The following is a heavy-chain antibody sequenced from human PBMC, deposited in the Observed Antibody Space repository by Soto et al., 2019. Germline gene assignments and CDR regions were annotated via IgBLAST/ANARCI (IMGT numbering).Heavy chain of an antibody. Sequence: PGGSLRLSCAASGFAFSTYSMNWVRQAPGKGLEWISSISGNSNYIYYADSVKGRFTISRDNGKNSLHLQMNSLRAEDTAVYYCARDPEYTHDYYYYMDVWGKGTTVTVSS. CDR3: ARDPEYTHDYYYYMDV. V-gene: IGHV3-21*01. D-gene: IGHD5-18*01. CDR1: GFAFSTYS. J-gene: IGHJ6*03. CDR2: ISGNSNYI.